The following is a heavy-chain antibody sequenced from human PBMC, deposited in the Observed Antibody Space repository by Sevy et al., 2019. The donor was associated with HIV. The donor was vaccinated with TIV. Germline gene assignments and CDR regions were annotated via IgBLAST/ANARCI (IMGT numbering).Heavy chain of an antibody. CDR1: GFSFNNHW. J-gene: IGHJ4*02. Sequence: GVSLRLSCAASGFSFNNHWMSWVRQAPEKGLEWVANIKHDGSEKYYADSLEGRFAGSRDNARNSLFLRINRLRVEDTAVYFCARLPSGLQSFNYLLSTYFDSWGQGTLVTVSS. CDR3: ARLPSGLQSFNYLLSTYFDS. CDR2: IKHDGSEK. V-gene: IGHV3-7*01. D-gene: IGHD3-9*01.